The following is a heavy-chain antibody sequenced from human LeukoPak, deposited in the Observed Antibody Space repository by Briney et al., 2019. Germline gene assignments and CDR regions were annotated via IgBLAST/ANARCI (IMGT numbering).Heavy chain of an antibody. CDR1: GFTFRSYA. CDR2: NGPTGAGT. J-gene: IGHJ4*02. V-gene: IGHV3-23*01. D-gene: IGHD6-13*01. Sequence: PGGSLRLSCAASGFTFRSYAMSWVRQAPGKGLEWVSGNGPTGAGTYYADSVKGRFIVSRDNSKNTLYLQMNSLRAGDTAVYYCATIGYSSTWYAYWGQGTLVTVSS. CDR3: ATIGYSSTWYAY.